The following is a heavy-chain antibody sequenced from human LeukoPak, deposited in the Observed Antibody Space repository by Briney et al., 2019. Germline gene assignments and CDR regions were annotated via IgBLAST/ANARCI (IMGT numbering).Heavy chain of an antibody. CDR1: GFTFSSYS. CDR2: IGSGSSYI. CDR3: AKDLIAAAGKADY. J-gene: IGHJ4*02. D-gene: IGHD6-13*01. V-gene: IGHV3-21*04. Sequence: GGSLRLSCAASGFTFSSYSMNWVRQAPGKGLEWVSSIGSGSSYIYYADSVKGRFTISRDNAKNSLYLQMNSLRAEDTAVYYCAKDLIAAAGKADYWGQGTLVTVSS.